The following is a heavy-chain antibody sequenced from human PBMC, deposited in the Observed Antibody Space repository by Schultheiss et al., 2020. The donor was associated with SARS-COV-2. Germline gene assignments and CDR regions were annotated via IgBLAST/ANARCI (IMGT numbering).Heavy chain of an antibody. CDR2: VHHSGTT. CDR3: ARAAGATQFDP. Sequence: SQTLSLTCTVSGGSISSYYWSWIRQPPGKGLEWIGYVHHSGTTNYNPSLMSRVTISLDTSTSQFSLKLSSVTAADTAVYYCARAAGATQFDPWGQGTLVTVSS. D-gene: IGHD1-26*01. CDR1: GGSISSYY. V-gene: IGHV4-59*12. J-gene: IGHJ5*02.